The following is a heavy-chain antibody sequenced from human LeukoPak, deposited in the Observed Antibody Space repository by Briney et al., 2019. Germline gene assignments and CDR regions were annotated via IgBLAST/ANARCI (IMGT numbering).Heavy chain of an antibody. V-gene: IGHV1-18*01. CDR1: GYTFTSYG. CDR3: ARVFFHQLLAFDI. CDR2: ISAYNGNT. J-gene: IGHJ3*02. D-gene: IGHD2-2*01. Sequence: GASVKVSCKASGYTFTSYGITWVRQAPGQGLEWMGWISAYNGNTYYAQKLQGRVTMTTDTSTRTAYMEVRSLRSDDTAVYYCARVFFHQLLAFDIWGQGTMVTVSS.